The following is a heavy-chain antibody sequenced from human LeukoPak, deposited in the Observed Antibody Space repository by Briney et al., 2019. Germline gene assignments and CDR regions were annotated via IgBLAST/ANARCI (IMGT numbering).Heavy chain of an antibody. CDR3: ARDFPLGWNYGDAFDI. CDR1: GYTFTGYY. CDR2: INPNSGGT. V-gene: IGHV1-2*02. J-gene: IGHJ3*02. D-gene: IGHD1-7*01. Sequence: GASVKVSCKASGYTFTGYYMHWVRQAPGQGLEWMGWINPNSGGTNYAQKFQGRVTMTRDTSISTAYMELSRLRSDDTAVYYCARDFPLGWNYGDAFDIWGQGTMVTVSS.